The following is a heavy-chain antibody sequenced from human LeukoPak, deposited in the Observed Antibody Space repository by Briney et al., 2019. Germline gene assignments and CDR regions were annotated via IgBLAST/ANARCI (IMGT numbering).Heavy chain of an antibody. J-gene: IGHJ5*02. V-gene: IGHV4-59*01. D-gene: IGHD2-15*01. CDR2: VYYSGST. Sequence: TPSETLSLTCTVSGGSISSYYWSWIRQPPGKGLEWIGYVYYSGSTNYNPSLKSRVTISVDTSKNQFSLNLRSVTAADTAVYYCARGRRDIGIDPWGQGTLVTVSS. CDR1: GGSISSYY. CDR3: ARGRRDIGIDP.